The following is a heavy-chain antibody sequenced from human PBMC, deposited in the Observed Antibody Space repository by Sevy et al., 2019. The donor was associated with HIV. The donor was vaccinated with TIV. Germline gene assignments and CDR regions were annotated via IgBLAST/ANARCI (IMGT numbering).Heavy chain of an antibody. CDR1: GGSITSNNYY. D-gene: IGHD6-19*01. CDR3: ASQPGYRSTYYGFSLSRTFDS. V-gene: IGHV4-39*01. CDR2: IYHSGNT. J-gene: IGHJ4*02. Sequence: SETLSLTCSVSGGSITSNNYYWGWIRQPPGKGLEWIGSIYHSGNTYYNPSLKSRVAVSVDTSRSHFSLKVTSVAASYTAVYFCASQPGYRSTYYGFSLSRTFDSWGPGTLVTVSS.